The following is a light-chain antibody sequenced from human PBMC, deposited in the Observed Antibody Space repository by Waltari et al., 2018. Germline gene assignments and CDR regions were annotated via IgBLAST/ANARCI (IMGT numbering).Light chain of an antibody. Sequence: DIVMTQSPDSLAVSLGERATINCKSSEIVLYSANNKNYFACYQQKPGLPPRLLIYWASIRESGVPDRFSGNGSGTDFTLTISSLQAEDVAVYYCQQCYETPHTFGQGTKLEIK. V-gene: IGKV4-1*01. CDR3: QQCYETPHT. CDR2: WAS. J-gene: IGKJ2*01. CDR1: EIVLYSANNKNY.